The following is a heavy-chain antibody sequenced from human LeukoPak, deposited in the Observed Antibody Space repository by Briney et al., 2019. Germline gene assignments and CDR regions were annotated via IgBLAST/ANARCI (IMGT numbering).Heavy chain of an antibody. D-gene: IGHD3-9*01. J-gene: IGHJ4*02. CDR2: MNPNSGNT. CDR3: ARGVGKYDILTGYHPTNFDY. CDR1: GYTFTSYD. V-gene: IGHV1-8*03. Sequence: ASVKVSCKASGYTFTSYDINWVRQATGQGLEWMGWMNPNSGNTGYAQKFQGRVTITRNTSISTAYMELSSLRSEDTAVYYCARGVGKYDILTGYHPTNFDYWGQGTLVTVSS.